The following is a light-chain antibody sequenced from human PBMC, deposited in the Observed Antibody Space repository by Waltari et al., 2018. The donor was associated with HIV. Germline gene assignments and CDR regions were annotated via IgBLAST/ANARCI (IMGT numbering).Light chain of an antibody. V-gene: IGLV1-40*01. Sequence: QSVLTQPPSVSGAPGQRVTISCTGSSSNIGAGYDVHWYQQLPGTAPKLLIYGNSNRPSGVPDRFSGSKSGTSASLAITGLQAEDEADYYCQSYDNSLGGSVFGGWTKLTVL. CDR1: SSNIGAGYD. CDR2: GNS. CDR3: QSYDNSLGGSV. J-gene: IGLJ3*02.